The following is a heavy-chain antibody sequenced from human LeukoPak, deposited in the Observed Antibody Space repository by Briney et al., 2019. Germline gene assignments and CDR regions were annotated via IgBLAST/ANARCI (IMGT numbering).Heavy chain of an antibody. CDR1: GFTFSSYA. CDR2: ISYDGSNK. Sequence: PGGSLRLSCAASGFTFSSYAMHWVRQAPGKGLEWVAVISYDGSNKYYADSVKGRFTISRDNSKNTLYLQMNSLRAEDTAVYYCARDGGNSGFDYWGQGTLVTVSS. J-gene: IGHJ4*02. CDR3: ARDGGNSGFDY. D-gene: IGHD4-23*01. V-gene: IGHV3-30-3*01.